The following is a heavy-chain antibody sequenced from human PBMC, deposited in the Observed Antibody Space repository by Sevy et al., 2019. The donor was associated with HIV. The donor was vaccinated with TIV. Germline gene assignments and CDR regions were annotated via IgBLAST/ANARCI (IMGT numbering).Heavy chain of an antibody. J-gene: IGHJ4*02. CDR3: ARVRYDSGSYYKDY. Sequence: GGSLRLSCAASEFTFSDYYMSWIRQAPGKGLEWVSYISSRSTYTNYADSVKGRSTISSDNARNSLYLQMNSLRAEDTAVYYCARVRYDSGSYYKDYWGQGTLVTVSS. CDR1: EFTFSDYY. V-gene: IGHV3-11*06. CDR2: ISSRSTYT. D-gene: IGHD3-10*01.